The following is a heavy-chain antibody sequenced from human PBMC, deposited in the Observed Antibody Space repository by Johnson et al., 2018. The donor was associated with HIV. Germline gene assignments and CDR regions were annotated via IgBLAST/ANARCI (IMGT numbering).Heavy chain of an antibody. J-gene: IGHJ3*02. Sequence: QVYLVESGGGVVQPGRSLRLSCAASGFTFSSYGMHWVRQAPCKGLEWAAVISYDGSDKYYADSVKGRFTISRDNSKNTLYLQMNSLIAEDTAVYYCAKTEDAFDIWGQGTMVTVSS. CDR2: ISYDGSDK. V-gene: IGHV3-30*18. CDR1: GFTFSSYG. CDR3: AKTEDAFDI.